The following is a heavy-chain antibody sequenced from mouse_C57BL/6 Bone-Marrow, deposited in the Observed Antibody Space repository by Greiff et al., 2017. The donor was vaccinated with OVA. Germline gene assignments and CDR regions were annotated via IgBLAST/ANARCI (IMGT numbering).Heavy chain of an antibody. CDR1: GYTFTSYW. J-gene: IGHJ2*01. Sequence: VQLQQPGAELVKPGASVTLSCKASGYTFTSYWMHWVKQRPGRGLEWIGRIDPNSGGTKYNEKFKSKATLTVDKPSSTAYMQLSSLTSEDSAVYYCARSPGSSPCYFDYWGQGTTLTVSS. V-gene: IGHV1-72*01. CDR2: IDPNSGGT. CDR3: ARSPGSSPCYFDY. D-gene: IGHD1-1*01.